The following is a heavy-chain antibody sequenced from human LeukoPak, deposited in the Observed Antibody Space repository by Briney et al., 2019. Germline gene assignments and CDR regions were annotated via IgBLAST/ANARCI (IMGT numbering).Heavy chain of an antibody. Sequence: SETLSLTCTISGGSISSYYWSWIRQPAGKGLEWIERIYTSGSTNYNPSLKSRVTMSVDTSKNQFSLKLSSVTAADTAVYYCARGTTRHEYYYYGMDVWGQGTTVTVSS. CDR3: ARGTTRHEYYYYGMDV. J-gene: IGHJ6*02. CDR2: IYTSGST. D-gene: IGHD1-1*01. V-gene: IGHV4-4*07. CDR1: GGSISSYY.